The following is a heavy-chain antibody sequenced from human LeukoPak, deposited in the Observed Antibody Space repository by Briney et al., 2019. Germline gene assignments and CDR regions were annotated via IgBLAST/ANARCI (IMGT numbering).Heavy chain of an antibody. Sequence: QPGSSLRLSCAASGFTFSSYGMHWVRQAPGKGLEWVADIWYDGSNKYYADSVKGRFTISRDNSKNTLYLQMNSLRAEDTAVYYCAGSIAVAGLDYWGQGTLVTVSS. CDR1: GFTFSSYG. CDR2: IWYDGSNK. J-gene: IGHJ4*02. D-gene: IGHD6-19*01. CDR3: AGSIAVAGLDY. V-gene: IGHV3-33*01.